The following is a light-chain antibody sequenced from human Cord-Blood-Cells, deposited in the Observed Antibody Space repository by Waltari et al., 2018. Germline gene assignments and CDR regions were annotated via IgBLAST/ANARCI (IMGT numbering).Light chain of an antibody. CDR3: QQSYSTPLVT. Sequence: DIQLTQSPSSLSASVGDRVTITCRASQSISSYLNWYQQKPGKAPKLLIYAASSFQSGVPSRFSGSGSGTDFTLTIGSLQPEDFATYYCQQSYSTPLVTFGPGTKVDIK. CDR1: QSISSY. CDR2: AAS. J-gene: IGKJ3*01. V-gene: IGKV1-39*01.